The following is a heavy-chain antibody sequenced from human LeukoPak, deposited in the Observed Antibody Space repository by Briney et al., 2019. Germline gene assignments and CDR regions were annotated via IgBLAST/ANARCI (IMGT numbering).Heavy chain of an antibody. Sequence: SETLSLTCAVSGGSISSGGYSWSWIRQPPGRGLEWIGYIYYTGSTHYNPSLKSRVTISVDRSKNEFSLRVTSMTAADTAVYYCARECLGVRGVIGTQGGMDVWGQGTTVTVSS. CDR1: GGSISSGGYS. CDR2: IYYTGST. V-gene: IGHV4-30-2*01. D-gene: IGHD3-10*01. J-gene: IGHJ6*02. CDR3: ARECLGVRGVIGTQGGMDV.